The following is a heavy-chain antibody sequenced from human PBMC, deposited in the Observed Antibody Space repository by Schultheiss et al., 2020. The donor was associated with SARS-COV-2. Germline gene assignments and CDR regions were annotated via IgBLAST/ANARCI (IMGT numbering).Heavy chain of an antibody. V-gene: IGHV3-74*03. D-gene: IGHD5-12*01. CDR2: INSDGSST. CDR1: GFTFSSYW. Sequence: GGSLRLSCAASGFTFSSYWMYWVRQPPGKGLVWLSRINSDGSSTMYADSVMGRFTISRDNSKNTLYLQMNSLRAEDTAVYYCAKEDSGYDQAFDYWGQGTLVTVSS. J-gene: IGHJ4*02. CDR3: AKEDSGYDQAFDY.